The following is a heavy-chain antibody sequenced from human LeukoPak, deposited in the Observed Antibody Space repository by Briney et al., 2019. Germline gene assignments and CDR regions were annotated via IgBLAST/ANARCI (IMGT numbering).Heavy chain of an antibody. CDR3: ARGAGYCSGGSCYKNWFDP. CDR1: GYTFTSYG. J-gene: IGHJ5*02. D-gene: IGHD2-15*01. Sequence: GASVKVSCKASGYTFTSYGISWVRQAPGQGLEWMGWISAYNGNTNYAQKLQGRVTMTADTSTSTAYMELRSLRSDDTAVYYRARGAGYCSGGSCYKNWFDPWGQGTLVTVSS. V-gene: IGHV1-18*01. CDR2: ISAYNGNT.